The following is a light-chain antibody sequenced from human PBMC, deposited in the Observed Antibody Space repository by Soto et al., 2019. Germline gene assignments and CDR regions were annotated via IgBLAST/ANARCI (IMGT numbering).Light chain of an antibody. V-gene: IGLV2-14*01. CDR2: EVS. Sequence: QSVLTQPPSASGSPGQSVTISCTGTSSDVGGYNYVSWYQQHPGKAPKLMIYEVSKRPSGVSNRFSGSKSGNTASLTISGLQAEGEADYYCSSYTSGSTLLFGGGTKVTVL. J-gene: IGLJ2*01. CDR1: SSDVGGYNY. CDR3: SSYTSGSTLL.